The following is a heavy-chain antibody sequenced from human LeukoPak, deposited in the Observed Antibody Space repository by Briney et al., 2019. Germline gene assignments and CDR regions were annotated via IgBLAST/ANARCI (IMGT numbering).Heavy chain of an antibody. CDR1: GGSFSGYY. Sequence: PSETLSLTCAVYGGSFSGYYWSWIRQPPGKGLEWIGEINHSGSTNYNPSLKSRVTISVDTSKNQFSLKLSSVNSADTAVYYCARLLNFLSGYYTKYYFDYWGQGTLVTVSS. CDR3: ARLLNFLSGYYTKYYFDY. V-gene: IGHV4-34*01. CDR2: INHSGST. D-gene: IGHD3-3*01. J-gene: IGHJ4*02.